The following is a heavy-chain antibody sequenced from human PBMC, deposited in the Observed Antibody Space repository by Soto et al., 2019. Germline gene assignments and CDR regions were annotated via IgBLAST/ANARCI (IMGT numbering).Heavy chain of an antibody. D-gene: IGHD2-15*01. CDR1: GGSISSYY. V-gene: IGHV4-59*08. CDR3: ARHIGYCSGGSCYGVDY. J-gene: IGHJ4*02. CDR2: IYYSGST. Sequence: SETLSLTCTVSGGSISSYYWSWIRQPPGKGLEWIGYIYYSGSTNYNPSLKSRVTISVDTSKNQFSLKLSSVTAADTAVYYCARHIGYCSGGSCYGVDYWGQGTLVTVSS.